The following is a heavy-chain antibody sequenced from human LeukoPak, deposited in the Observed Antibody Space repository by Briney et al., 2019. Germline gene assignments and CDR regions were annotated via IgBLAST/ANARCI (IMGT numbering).Heavy chain of an antibody. CDR1: RYTFTGYY. V-gene: IGHV1-2*07. D-gene: IGHD2-2*01. J-gene: IGHJ5*02. Sequence: SVKVSCTPSRYTFTGYYKLRVRQAPGQGLEWMGWFNPKSGGTKYAPKFQGRVTMTRDPAINTAYMELSRLRSDDTAVYYCAREEYGFDPWGQGTLVTVSS. CDR2: FNPKSGGT. CDR3: AREEYGFDP.